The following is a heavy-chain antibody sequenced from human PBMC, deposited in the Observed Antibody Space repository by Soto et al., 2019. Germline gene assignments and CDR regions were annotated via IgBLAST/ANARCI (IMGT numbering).Heavy chain of an antibody. Sequence: QVQLQQWGAGLLKPSETLSLTCVVYGGSFSGYYWNWIRQPPGKGVEWMGAINHSGSTNYNPSLKIRVTISVDTSKNKFSLNLSSVTAADTAVYYCARGALQLVPDAAFDIWGQGTMVTVSS. CDR2: INHSGST. D-gene: IGHD6-6*01. CDR3: ARGALQLVPDAAFDI. CDR1: GGSFSGYY. V-gene: IGHV4-34*01. J-gene: IGHJ3*02.